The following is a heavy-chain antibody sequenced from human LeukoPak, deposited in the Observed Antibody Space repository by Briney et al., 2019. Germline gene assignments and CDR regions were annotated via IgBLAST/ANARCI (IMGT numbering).Heavy chain of an antibody. J-gene: IGHJ5*02. V-gene: IGHV1-69*13. Sequence: SVKVSCKASGGNFSSFDINWVRQAPGLGLEWVGGSIPIFGSANNAQKFQGRVTITADESTRTVYMELSSLRSEDTAVCYCVRVPDYEILTGYYGWFDPWGQGTLVTVSS. CDR3: VRVPDYEILTGYYGWFDP. D-gene: IGHD3-9*01. CDR2: SIPIFGSA. CDR1: GGNFSSFD.